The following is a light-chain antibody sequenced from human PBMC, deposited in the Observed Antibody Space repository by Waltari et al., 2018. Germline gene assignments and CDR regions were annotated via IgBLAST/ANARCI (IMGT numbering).Light chain of an antibody. CDR2: LCS. V-gene: IGKV2-28*01. Sequence: DIVVTQSPLSLPVTPGEPASISCRSSQSLLHRKGNNYLVWYLQKPGQSPQLLIYLCSNLAFGVPDRFSGSVSGTDFTLRISRVEAEDVGVYYCMQSLQTLWTFGPGTKVEIK. CDR1: QSLLHRKGNNY. CDR3: MQSLQTLWT. J-gene: IGKJ1*01.